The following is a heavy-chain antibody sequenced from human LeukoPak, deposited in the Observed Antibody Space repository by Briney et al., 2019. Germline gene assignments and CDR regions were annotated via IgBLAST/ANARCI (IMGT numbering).Heavy chain of an antibody. CDR3: AKNVVVVLGATSLYFQH. V-gene: IGHV3-30*02. Sequence: QPGGSLRLSCAASGFTFSSYGMHWVRQAPGKGLEWVAFIRYDGSNKYYADSVKGRFTISRDNSKNTLYLQMNSLRAEDTAVYYCAKNVVVVLGATSLYFQHWGQGTLVTVSS. J-gene: IGHJ1*01. CDR1: GFTFSSYG. CDR2: IRYDGSNK. D-gene: IGHD2-15*01.